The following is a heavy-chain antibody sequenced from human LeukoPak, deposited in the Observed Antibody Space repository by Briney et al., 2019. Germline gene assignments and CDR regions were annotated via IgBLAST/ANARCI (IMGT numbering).Heavy chain of an antibody. CDR3: ARESSGTTGDYFDY. Sequence: PGGSLRLSCAASGFTFSSYSMNWVRQAPGKGLEWVSSISSSSSYIYYADSVKGRFTISRDNAENSLYLQMNSLRAEDTAVYYCARESSGTTGDYFDYWGQGTLVTVSS. CDR1: GFTFSSYS. CDR2: ISSSSSYI. J-gene: IGHJ4*02. D-gene: IGHD1-7*01. V-gene: IGHV3-21*01.